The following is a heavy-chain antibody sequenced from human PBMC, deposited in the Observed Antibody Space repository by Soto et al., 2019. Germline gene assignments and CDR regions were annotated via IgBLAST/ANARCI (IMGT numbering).Heavy chain of an antibody. V-gene: IGHV3-30*18. Sequence: GGSLRRSCAASGFTFSSYVMHCVRQAPCKGLEWLAVISYDGSNKYYADSVKGRFTISRDNSKNTLYLQMNSLRAEDTAVYYCAKGPYGNYGSGSYYSLAYWGQGTFVTVSS. D-gene: IGHD3-10*01. J-gene: IGHJ4*02. CDR2: ISYDGSNK. CDR1: GFTFSSYV. CDR3: AKGPYGNYGSGSYYSLAY.